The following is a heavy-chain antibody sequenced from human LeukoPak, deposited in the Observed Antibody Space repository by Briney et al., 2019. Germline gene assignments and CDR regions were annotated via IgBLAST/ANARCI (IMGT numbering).Heavy chain of an antibody. D-gene: IGHD7-27*01. CDR3: ARPQLGNDAFDI. Sequence: ASVKVSCKASGYTFTSYDINWVRQATGQGLEWMGWMNPNSGNTGYAQKFQGRVTMTRNTSISTAYMELSSLRSEDTAVYYCARPQLGNDAFDIWGQGTMATVSS. CDR1: GYTFTSYD. V-gene: IGHV1-8*01. J-gene: IGHJ3*02. CDR2: MNPNSGNT.